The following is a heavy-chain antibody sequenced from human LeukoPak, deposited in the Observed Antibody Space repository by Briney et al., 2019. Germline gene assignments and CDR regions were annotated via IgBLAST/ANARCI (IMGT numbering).Heavy chain of an antibody. V-gene: IGHV1-69*04. J-gene: IGHJ4*02. CDR1: GGTFSSYA. CDR3: AREAHNWNQSPLDY. Sequence: GSSVKVSCKASGGTFSSYAISWVRQAPGQGLEWMGRIIPILGIANYAQKFQGRVTITADKSTSTAYMELSSLRSEDTAVYYCAREAHNWNQSPLDYWGQGTLVTVSS. D-gene: IGHD1-20*01. CDR2: IIPILGIA.